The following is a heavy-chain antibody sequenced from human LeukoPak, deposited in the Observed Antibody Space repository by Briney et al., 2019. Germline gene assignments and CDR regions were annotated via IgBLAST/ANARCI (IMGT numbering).Heavy chain of an antibody. D-gene: IGHD7-27*01. CDR3: ARGFSGPNWGKRYYDH. V-gene: IGHV1-69*13. CDR1: GGALSGYA. CDR2: IILIFGST. Sequence: ASVKVSCKASGGALSGYAVTWVRLAPGQGLEWMGGIILIFGSTNYAPKFEGRLTITADESTNTVYMELSSLRSEDTAVYFCARGFSGPNWGKRYYDHWGQGTLVIVSS. J-gene: IGHJ4*02.